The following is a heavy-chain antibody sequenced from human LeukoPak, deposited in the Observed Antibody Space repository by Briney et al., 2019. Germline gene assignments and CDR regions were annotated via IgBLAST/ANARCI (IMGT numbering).Heavy chain of an antibody. J-gene: IGHJ4*02. CDR2: IYYSGST. Sequence: SETLSLTCTVSGGSISSGGYSWSWIRQHPGKGLEWIGYIYYSGSTYYNPSLKSRVTISVDTSKNQFSLKLGSVTAADTAVYYCARAGGSYFQYYFDYWGQGTLVTVSS. CDR1: GGSISSGGYS. V-gene: IGHV4-31*03. CDR3: ARAGGSYFQYYFDY. D-gene: IGHD1-26*01.